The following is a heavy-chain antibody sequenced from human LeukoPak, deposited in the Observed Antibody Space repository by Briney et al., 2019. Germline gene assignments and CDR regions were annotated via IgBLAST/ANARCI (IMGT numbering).Heavy chain of an antibody. CDR3: VRQLVS. CDR2: IRYDGSNN. Sequence: GGSLRLSCAASGFTFSSYGMHWVRQAPGKGLEWVAFIRYDGSNNYYADSVKGRFTISRDNAKNSLYLQMNSLRAEDTAVYYCVRQLVSWGQGTLVTVSS. CDR1: GFTFSSYG. J-gene: IGHJ5*02. D-gene: IGHD5-18*01. V-gene: IGHV3-30*02.